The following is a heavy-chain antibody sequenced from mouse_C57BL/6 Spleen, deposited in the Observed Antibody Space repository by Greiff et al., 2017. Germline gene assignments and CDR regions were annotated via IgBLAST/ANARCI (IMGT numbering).Heavy chain of an antibody. CDR1: GYAFSSYW. CDR3: ARPYYGSDWYFDV. J-gene: IGHJ1*03. Sequence: QVQLKESGAELVKPGASVKISCKASGYAFSSYWMNWVKQRPGTGLEWIGQIYPGDGDTNYNGKFKGKATLTADKSSSTAYMQLSSLTSEDSAVYFCARPYYGSDWYFDVWGTGTTVTVSS. V-gene: IGHV1-80*01. CDR2: IYPGDGDT. D-gene: IGHD1-1*01.